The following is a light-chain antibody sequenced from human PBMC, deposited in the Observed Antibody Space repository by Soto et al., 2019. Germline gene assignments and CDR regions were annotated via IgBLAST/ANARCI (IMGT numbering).Light chain of an antibody. V-gene: IGLV1-40*01. CDR1: GSNIGADYA. Sequence: QAVLTQPPSVSGAPGQRVTISCTGSGSNIGADYAVHWYQQLPGTVPKLLIYNNNQRPSGVPDRFSGSKSGTSASLAISGLQSEDEADYYCAAWDDSLNGVVFGGGTKLTVL. J-gene: IGLJ2*01. CDR2: NNN. CDR3: AAWDDSLNGVV.